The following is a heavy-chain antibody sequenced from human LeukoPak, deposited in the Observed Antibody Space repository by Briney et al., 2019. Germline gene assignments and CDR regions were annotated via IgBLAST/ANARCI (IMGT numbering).Heavy chain of an antibody. J-gene: IGHJ4*02. CDR3: ARSSSAHWDY. V-gene: IGHV3-21*01. CDR2: ISSSSSYV. CDR1: GFTFSSYS. Sequence: GGSLRLSCAASGFTFSSYSMNWVRQAPGKGLEWVSSISSSSSYVYYADSVKGRFTISRDNAKNSLYLQMNSLRAEDTAVYYCARSSSAHWDYWGQGTWSPSPQ. D-gene: IGHD3-22*01.